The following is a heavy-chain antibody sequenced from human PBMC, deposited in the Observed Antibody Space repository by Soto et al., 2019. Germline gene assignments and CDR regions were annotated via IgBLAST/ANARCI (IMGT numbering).Heavy chain of an antibody. CDR2: IIGGDGYK. J-gene: IGHJ5*01. Sequence: EVHLLEPGGQLVQPGKSLRLSCAASGFTFRTFSMNWVRQAPGKGLEWVSGIIGGDGYKFYSDSVRGRFTISRDNSKEMLFLQMGSVGVDDTAVYYCPMDGDPDGIWTFASWGQGTLVPVSS. D-gene: IGHD3-9*01. CDR1: GFTFRTFS. CDR3: PMDGDPDGIWTFAS. V-gene: IGHV3-23*01.